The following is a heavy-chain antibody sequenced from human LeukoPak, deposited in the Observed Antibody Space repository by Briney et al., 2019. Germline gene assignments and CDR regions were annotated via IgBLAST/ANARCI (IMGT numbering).Heavy chain of an antibody. CDR1: GGSISSGGYY. CDR3: ARGGYYYGSGSYYRY. Sequence: SETLSLTCTVPGGSISSGGYYWSWIRQPAGKGLEWIGRIYTSGGTNYNPSLKSRVTISVDTSKNQFSLKLSSVTAADAAEYYCARGGYYYGSGSYYRYWGQGTLVTVSS. J-gene: IGHJ4*02. V-gene: IGHV4-61*02. D-gene: IGHD3-10*01. CDR2: IYTSGGT.